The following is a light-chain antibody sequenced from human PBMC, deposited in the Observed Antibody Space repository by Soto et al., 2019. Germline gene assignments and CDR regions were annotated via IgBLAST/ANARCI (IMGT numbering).Light chain of an antibody. CDR1: SSDLGRNY. CDR2: RNN. V-gene: IGLV1-47*01. CDR3: AAWDDIQGGFYV. J-gene: IGLJ1*01. Sequence: QSVLTQPPSASGTPGQRVTISCSGSSSDLGRNYVYWYQQLPGTSPKILIYRNNQRPSGVPDRFSGSKSGSSASRAISGLRSEDEADYHCAAWDDIQGGFYVFGTGTKLAVL.